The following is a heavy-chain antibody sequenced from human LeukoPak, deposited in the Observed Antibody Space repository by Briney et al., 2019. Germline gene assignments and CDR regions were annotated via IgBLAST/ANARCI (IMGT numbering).Heavy chain of an antibody. CDR1: GFTFSSYG. CDR2: ISYDGSNK. J-gene: IGHJ4*02. Sequence: GRSLRLSCAASGFTFSSYGMHWVRQAPGKGLEWVAVISYDGSNKYYADSVKGRFTISRDNSKNTLYLQMNSLRAEDTAVYYCAKDSSGWLGYWGQGTLVTVSS. V-gene: IGHV3-30*18. D-gene: IGHD6-19*01. CDR3: AKDSSGWLGY.